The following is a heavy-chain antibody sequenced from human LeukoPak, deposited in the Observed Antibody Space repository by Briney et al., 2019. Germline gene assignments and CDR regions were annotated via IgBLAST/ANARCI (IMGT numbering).Heavy chain of an antibody. CDR1: GGSISSSSYY. J-gene: IGHJ6*02. V-gene: IGHV4-39*01. D-gene: IGHD2-2*01. CDR2: IYYSGST. Sequence: SETLSLTCTVSGGSISSSSYYWGWIRQPPGKGLEWIGSIYYSGSTYYNPSLKSRVTISVDTSKNQFSLKLSSVTAADTAVYYCARHCSSTSCRRVYYYYGMDVWGQGTTVTASS. CDR3: ARHCSSTSCRRVYYYYGMDV.